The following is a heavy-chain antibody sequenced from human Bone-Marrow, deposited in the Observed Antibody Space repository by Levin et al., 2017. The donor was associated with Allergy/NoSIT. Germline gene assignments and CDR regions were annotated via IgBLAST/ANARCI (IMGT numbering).Heavy chain of an antibody. CDR1: GFTFSSHG. CDR2: ISTSSIYK. D-gene: IGHD5-24*01. J-gene: IGHJ4*02. Sequence: GGSLRLSCAASGFTFSSHGMNWVRQAPGKGLEWVSYISTSSIYKYYADSVRGRFTISRDNAKNSLYLQMNSLRAEDTALYYCARDSAGYNYLFDYWGQGTPVTVSS. CDR3: ARDSAGYNYLFDY. V-gene: IGHV3-21*01.